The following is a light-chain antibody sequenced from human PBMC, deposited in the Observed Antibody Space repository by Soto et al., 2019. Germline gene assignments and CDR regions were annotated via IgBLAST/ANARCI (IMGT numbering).Light chain of an antibody. V-gene: IGKV3-15*01. CDR2: RAS. CDR1: QSINSN. CDR3: HEDNSWPRAT. J-gene: IGKJ4*01. Sequence: RASQSINSNLAWYQQKPGQAPRLLMFRASIRATGFPARFSGSGSGTEFNITIRSLRSADSAIYYCHEDNSWPRATFAGGTTVDIK.